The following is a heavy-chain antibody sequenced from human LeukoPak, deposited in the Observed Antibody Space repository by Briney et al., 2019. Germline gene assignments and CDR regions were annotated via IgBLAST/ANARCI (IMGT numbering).Heavy chain of an antibody. Sequence: GGSLRLSCAASGFTFSSYGMHWVRQAPGKGLEWVAVISYDGSNKYYADSVKGRFTISRDNSKNTLYLQMNSLRAEDTAVYYCAKDPYYGDYYFDYWGQGILVTVSS. CDR2: ISYDGSNK. CDR3: AKDPYYGDYYFDY. J-gene: IGHJ4*02. CDR1: GFTFSSYG. V-gene: IGHV3-30*18. D-gene: IGHD4-17*01.